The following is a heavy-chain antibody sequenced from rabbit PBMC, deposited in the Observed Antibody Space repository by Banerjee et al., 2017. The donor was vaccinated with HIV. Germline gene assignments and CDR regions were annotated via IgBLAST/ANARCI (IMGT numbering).Heavy chain of an antibody. CDR1: GFSFSSYS. CDR3: ARDLAGVIGWNFDL. Sequence: SGFSFSSYSMGWVRQAPGKGLEWIACIYGDSSGTTYYASWAKGRFTISRTSSTTVALQMTSLTAADTATYFCARDLAGVIGWNFDLWGPGTLVTVS. CDR2: IYGDSSGTT. V-gene: IGHV1S40*01. J-gene: IGHJ4*01. D-gene: IGHD4-1*01.